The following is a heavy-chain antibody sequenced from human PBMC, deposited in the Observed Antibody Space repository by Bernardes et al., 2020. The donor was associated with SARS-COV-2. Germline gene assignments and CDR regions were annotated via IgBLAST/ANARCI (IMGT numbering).Heavy chain of an antibody. V-gene: IGHV1-24*01. CDR2: FDPEDGET. CDR3: ATDYRGQDGDYSWGMDV. D-gene: IGHD4-17*01. CDR1: GYTLTELS. J-gene: IGHJ6*02. Sequence: ASVKVSCKVSGYTLTELSMHWVRQAPGKGLEWMGGFDPEDGETIYAQKFQGRVTMTEDTSTDTAYMELSSLRSEDTAVYYCATDYRGQDGDYSWGMDVWGQGTTVTVSS.